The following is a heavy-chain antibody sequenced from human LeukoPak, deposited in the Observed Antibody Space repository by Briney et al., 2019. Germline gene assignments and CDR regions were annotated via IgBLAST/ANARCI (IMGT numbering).Heavy chain of an antibody. Sequence: SETLSLTCTVSDDSITIYYWTWIRQPPGKGLEWIGYIYYSGGTNYNPSLKSRVTISVDTSKNQFSLKLSSVTAADTAVYYCARDREGSSWTTYWFDPWGQGTMVTVSS. CDR3: ARDREGSSWTTYWFDP. CDR2: IYYSGGT. D-gene: IGHD6-13*01. V-gene: IGHV4-59*01. CDR1: DDSITIYY. J-gene: IGHJ5*02.